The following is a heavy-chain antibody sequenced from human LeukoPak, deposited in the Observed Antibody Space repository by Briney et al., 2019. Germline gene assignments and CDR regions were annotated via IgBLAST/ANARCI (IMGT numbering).Heavy chain of an antibody. CDR3: SFPPIFHFQH. V-gene: IGHV3-48*03. Sequence: GGSLRLSCAASGFTFSSYEMNWVRQAPGKGLEWVSYISSSGSTIYYADPVKGRFTISRDNAKNSLYLQMNSLRAEDTAVYYCSFPPIFHFQHWGQGTLVTVSS. D-gene: IGHD3-9*01. J-gene: IGHJ1*01. CDR2: ISSSGSTI. CDR1: GFTFSSYE.